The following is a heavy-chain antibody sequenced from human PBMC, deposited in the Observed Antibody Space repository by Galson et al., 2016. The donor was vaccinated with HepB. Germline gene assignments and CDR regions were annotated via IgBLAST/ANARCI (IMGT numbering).Heavy chain of an antibody. CDR2: ISGSGTST. J-gene: IGHJ4*02. CDR3: TRDAGSWSWLGD. D-gene: IGHD1-26*01. V-gene: IGHV3-23*01. Sequence: SLRLSCAASGFTFSTYAMTWVRQPPGKGLEWLSSISGSGTSTYYADSVEGHFTISRDNSKNTLYLQMDSLKTEDTAMYFCTRDAGSWSWLGDWGRGALVTVAS. CDR1: GFTFSTYA.